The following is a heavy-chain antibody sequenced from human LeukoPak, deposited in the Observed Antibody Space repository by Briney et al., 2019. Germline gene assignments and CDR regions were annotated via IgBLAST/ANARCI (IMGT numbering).Heavy chain of an antibody. CDR3: ARNAQPPYYYDSSGYYNY. CDR1: GYTFTGNY. D-gene: IGHD3-22*01. V-gene: IGHV7-4-1*02. CDR2: INTNTGNP. Sequence: ASVKVSCKASGYTFTGNYIHWVRQAPGQGLEWMGWINTNTGNPTYAQGFTGRFVFSLDTSVSTAYLQISSLKAEDTAVYYCARNAQPPYYYDSSGYYNYWGQGTLVTVSS. J-gene: IGHJ4*02.